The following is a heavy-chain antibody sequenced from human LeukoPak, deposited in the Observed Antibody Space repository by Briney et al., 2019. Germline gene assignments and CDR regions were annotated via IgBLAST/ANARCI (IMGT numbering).Heavy chain of an antibody. Sequence: GASVKVSCKASGYTFSAFHIHWVRLAPGQGPEWMGWVNPNSGDTNYAQRFRGRATMTRDTSINTAYMELSSLRSDDTAVYYCARSNYYGSQSEFWGQGTLVAVSS. V-gene: IGHV1-2*02. CDR1: GYTFSAFH. CDR3: ARSNYYGSQSEF. J-gene: IGHJ4*02. D-gene: IGHD3-10*01. CDR2: VNPNSGDT.